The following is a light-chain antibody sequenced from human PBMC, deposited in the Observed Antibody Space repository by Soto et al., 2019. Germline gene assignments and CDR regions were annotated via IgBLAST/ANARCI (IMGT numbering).Light chain of an antibody. V-gene: IGKV1-5*03. CDR2: KAS. CDR1: QTISSW. Sequence: DIQMTQSPSTLSGSVGDRVTITCRASQTISSWLAWYQQKPGKAPKLLIYKASTLKSGVPSRFSGSGSGTEFTLTISSLEPEDFAVYYCQQRSNWQITFGQGTRLENK. CDR3: QQRSNWQIT. J-gene: IGKJ5*01.